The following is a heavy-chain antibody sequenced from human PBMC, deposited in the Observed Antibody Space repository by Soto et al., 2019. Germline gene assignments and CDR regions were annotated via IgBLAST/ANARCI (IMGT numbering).Heavy chain of an antibody. J-gene: IGHJ1*01. D-gene: IGHD3-3*01. CDR2: ISYDGNHK. CDR3: AKGYYDFWSGYPRD. CDR1: GFTFSGSG. V-gene: IGHV3-30*18. Sequence: QVQLVESGGGVVRPGRSLRLSCAASGFTFSGSGMHWVRQGPGKGLEWVAVISYDGNHKYYSDSVKGRFTISRDNSKNTLYLQMNSLRAEDTAVYYCAKGYYDFWSGYPRDWGQGTLVTVSS.